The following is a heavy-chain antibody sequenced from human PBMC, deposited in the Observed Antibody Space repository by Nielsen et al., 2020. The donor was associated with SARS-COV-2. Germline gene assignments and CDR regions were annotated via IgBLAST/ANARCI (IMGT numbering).Heavy chain of an antibody. CDR2: INTNTGNP. Sequence: WVRQAPGQGLEWMGWINTNTGNPTYAQGFTGRFVFSLDTFVSTAYLQISSLKAEDTAVYYCARATTQYYYYYYMDVWGKGTTVTVSS. V-gene: IGHV7-4-1*02. CDR3: ARATTQYYYYYYMDV. J-gene: IGHJ6*03. D-gene: IGHD1-7*01.